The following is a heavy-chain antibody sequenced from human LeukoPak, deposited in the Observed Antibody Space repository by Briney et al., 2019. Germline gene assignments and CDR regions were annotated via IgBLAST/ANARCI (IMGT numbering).Heavy chain of an antibody. CDR1: GFTFSGYS. J-gene: IGHJ5*02. D-gene: IGHD3-10*01. CDR3: ARARPYGSGRNWFDP. Sequence: GRSLRLSCAASGFTFSGYSMNWVRQAPGKGLEWVSYISGSSSIIYYADSVKGRFTISRDNAKNSLYLQMNSLRAEDTAVYYCARARPYGSGRNWFDPWGQGALVTVSS. CDR2: ISGSSSII. V-gene: IGHV3-48*04.